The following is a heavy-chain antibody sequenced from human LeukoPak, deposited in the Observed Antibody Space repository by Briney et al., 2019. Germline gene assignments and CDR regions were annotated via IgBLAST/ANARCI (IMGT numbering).Heavy chain of an antibody. V-gene: IGHV1-2*02. D-gene: IGHD2-2*01. Sequence: ASVKVSCKASGYTFTRYYMHWVRQAPGQGLEWMGWINTNSGGTNYAQKFQGTVTMTSDTSISTAYMELSRLRSDDTAVYYCAREHCSSTSCYYYYYGMDVWGQGTTVTVSS. CDR1: GYTFTRYY. CDR2: INTNSGGT. J-gene: IGHJ6*02. CDR3: AREHCSSTSCYYYYYGMDV.